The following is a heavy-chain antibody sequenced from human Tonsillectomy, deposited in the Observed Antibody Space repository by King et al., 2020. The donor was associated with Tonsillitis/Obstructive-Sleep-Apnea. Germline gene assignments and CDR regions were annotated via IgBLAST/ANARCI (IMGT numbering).Heavy chain of an antibody. Sequence: VQLVESGGGVVQPGRSLRLSCAASGFTFSSYGMYWVRQAPGKGLEWVAVIWYDGSNKYYADSVKGRFTISRDNSKNTLYLQMNSLRAEDTAVYYCARDLDGMVQGVTCDYWGQGTLVTVSS. V-gene: IGHV3-33*01. CDR2: IWYDGSNK. J-gene: IGHJ4*02. D-gene: IGHD3-10*01. CDR3: ARDLDGMVQGVTCDY. CDR1: GFTFSSYG.